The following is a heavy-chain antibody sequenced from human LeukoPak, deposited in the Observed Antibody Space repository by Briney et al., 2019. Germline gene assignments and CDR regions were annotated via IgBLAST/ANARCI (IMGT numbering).Heavy chain of an antibody. CDR1: GYTFTGLY. J-gene: IGHJ4*02. Sequence: ASVKVSCKASGYTFTGLYIHWVRQAPGHGLERMGWINPYSGGIIYAQSFQGRVTLTRGTSISTAYMELSSLRSDETAIYYCARDKAMDIVGTTADDWGQGTLVSASS. CDR2: INPYSGGI. D-gene: IGHD5-12*01. V-gene: IGHV1-2*02. CDR3: ARDKAMDIVGTTADD.